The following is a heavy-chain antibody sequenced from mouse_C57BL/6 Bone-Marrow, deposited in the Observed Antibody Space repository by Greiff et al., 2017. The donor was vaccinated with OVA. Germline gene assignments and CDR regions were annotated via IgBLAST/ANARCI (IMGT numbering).Heavy chain of an antibody. D-gene: IGHD1-1*01. V-gene: IGHV5-12*01. CDR3: ARRGYYYGSSYEFAY. J-gene: IGHJ3*01. CDR2: ISNGGGST. Sequence: EVKVVESGGGLVQPGGSLKLSCAASGFTFSDYYMYWVRQTPEKRLEWVAYISNGGGSTYYPDTVKGRFTISRDNAKNTLYLQMSRLKSEDTAMYYCARRGYYYGSSYEFAYWGQGTLVTVSA. CDR1: GFTFSDYY.